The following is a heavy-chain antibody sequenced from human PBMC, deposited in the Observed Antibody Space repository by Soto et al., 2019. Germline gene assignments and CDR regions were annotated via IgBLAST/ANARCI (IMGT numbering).Heavy chain of an antibody. J-gene: IGHJ4*02. CDR3: AKDRRSQPYYFDY. Sequence: PGGSLRLSCAASGFTFSSYAMSWVRQAPGKGLEWVLAISGSGGSTYYADTVKGRFTISRDNSKNTQYLQMNSLRAEDTAVYYCAKDRRSQPYYFDYCGLGTLVTVSS. V-gene: IGHV3-23*01. CDR2: ISGSGGST. CDR1: GFTFSSYA.